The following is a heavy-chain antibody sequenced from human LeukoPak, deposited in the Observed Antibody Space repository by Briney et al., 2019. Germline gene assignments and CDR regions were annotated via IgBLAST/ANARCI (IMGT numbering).Heavy chain of an antibody. D-gene: IGHD3-3*01. Sequence: PGGSLRLSCAASGFTFSSYAMHWVRQAPGKGLEYVSAISSNGGSTYYANSVKGRFTISRDNSKNTLYLQMGSLRAEDMAVYYCARDAGYDFWGGRNWFDPWGQGTLVTVSS. CDR2: ISSNGGST. CDR1: GFTFSSYA. J-gene: IGHJ5*02. CDR3: ARDAGYDFWGGRNWFDP. V-gene: IGHV3-64*01.